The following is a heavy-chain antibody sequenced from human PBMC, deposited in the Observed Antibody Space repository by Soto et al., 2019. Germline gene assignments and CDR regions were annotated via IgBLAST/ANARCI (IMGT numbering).Heavy chain of an antibody. Sequence: TSETLSLTCTVSGGSISSSSYYWGWIRQPPGKGLEWIGSIYYSGSTYYNPSLKSRVTISVDTSKNQSSLKLSSVTAADTAVYYCARSSWYDFWSGYREAFDYWGQGTLVTVSS. CDR3: ARSSWYDFWSGYREAFDY. CDR2: IYYSGST. D-gene: IGHD3-3*01. V-gene: IGHV4-39*01. J-gene: IGHJ4*02. CDR1: GGSISSSSYY.